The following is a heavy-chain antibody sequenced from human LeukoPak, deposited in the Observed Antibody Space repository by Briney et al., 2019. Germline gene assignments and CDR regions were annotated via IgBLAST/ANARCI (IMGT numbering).Heavy chain of an antibody. CDR2: ISGSGEYT. J-gene: IGHJ4*02. Sequence: GGSLRLSCIASGFTFSDYAMTWVRLAPGKGPEWVSTISGSGEYTFYADSVKGRFTISRDNSKNTLYLQVNSLGAEDTAVYYCAKVGINRKSGGYFYFDYWGRGTLVTVSS. CDR1: GFTFSDYA. V-gene: IGHV3-23*01. D-gene: IGHD3-22*01. CDR3: AKVGINRKSGGYFYFDY.